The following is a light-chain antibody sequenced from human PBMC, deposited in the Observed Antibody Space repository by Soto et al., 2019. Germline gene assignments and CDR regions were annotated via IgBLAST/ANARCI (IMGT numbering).Light chain of an antibody. J-gene: IGKJ2*01. Sequence: EIVMTQSPVTLSVSPGERATLSCRASQSVSSNLAWYQQKPGQAPRLLIYAASTRATGIPARLSGSGSGTEFTLTFSSLQSEDFEIYYCQQHDKWPFTFGQGTKLDIK. CDR2: AAS. CDR1: QSVSSN. V-gene: IGKV3-15*01. CDR3: QQHDKWPFT.